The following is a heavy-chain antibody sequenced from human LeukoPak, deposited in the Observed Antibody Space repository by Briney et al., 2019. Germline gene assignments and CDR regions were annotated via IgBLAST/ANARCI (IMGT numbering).Heavy chain of an antibody. CDR3: AREIVVVAAFDY. J-gene: IGHJ4*02. CDR1: GFTFSSYG. Sequence: GRSLRLSCAASGFTFSSYGMHWVRQAPGKGLEWVANIKEDGSEKYYVDSVKGRFTISRDNAKNSLYLQMNSLRAEDTAVYYCAREIVVVAAFDYWGQGTLVTVSS. D-gene: IGHD2-15*01. CDR2: IKEDGSEK. V-gene: IGHV3-7*01.